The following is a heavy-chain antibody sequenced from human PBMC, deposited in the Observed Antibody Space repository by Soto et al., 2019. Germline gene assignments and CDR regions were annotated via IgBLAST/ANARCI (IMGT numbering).Heavy chain of an antibody. CDR1: GFTFSSYA. Sequence: HPGGSLRLSCAASGFTFSSYAMSWARQAPGKGLEWVSAISGSGGSTYYADSVKGRFTISRDNSKNTLYLQMNSLRAEDTAVYYCAKGPIVTTFRYYYYGMDVWGQGTTVTVSS. CDR3: AKGPIVTTFRYYYYGMDV. CDR2: ISGSGGST. J-gene: IGHJ6*02. V-gene: IGHV3-23*01. D-gene: IGHD4-4*01.